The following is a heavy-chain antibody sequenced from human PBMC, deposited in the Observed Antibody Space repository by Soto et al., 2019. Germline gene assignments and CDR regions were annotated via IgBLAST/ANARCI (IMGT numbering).Heavy chain of an antibody. V-gene: IGHV3-21*01. CDR3: SRMGSVATFIWSDYYCGMDV. CDR2: ISSSTSYI. J-gene: IGHJ6*02. Sequence: EVQLVESGGGLVKPGGSLRLSCAASGFTFSSYSMNWVRQAPGKGLEWVSSISSSTSYIYYADSVKGRFTISRDNAKNSLYLQMNSLRAEDTAVYYCSRMGSVATFIWSDYYCGMDVWGQGTTVTVSS. D-gene: IGHD5-12*01. CDR1: GFTFSSYS.